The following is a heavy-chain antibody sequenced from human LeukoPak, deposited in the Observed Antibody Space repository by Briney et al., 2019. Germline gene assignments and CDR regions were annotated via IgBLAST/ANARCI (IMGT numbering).Heavy chain of an antibody. Sequence: GGSLRLSCAASGFTFNKYWMRWVRQAPGKGLEWVANIKPEGSEKYYVDSVKGRFTISRDSAKNSLYLQMNSLRAEDTAVYYCAARDYDFWSGYYGALDYYGMDVWGQGTTVTVSS. CDR3: AARDYDFWSGYYGALDYYGMDV. CDR2: IKPEGSEK. D-gene: IGHD3-3*01. CDR1: GFTFNKYW. V-gene: IGHV3-7*03. J-gene: IGHJ6*02.